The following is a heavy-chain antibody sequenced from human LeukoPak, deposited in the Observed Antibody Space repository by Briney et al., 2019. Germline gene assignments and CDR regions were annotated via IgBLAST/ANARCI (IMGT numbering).Heavy chain of an antibody. CDR3: ARGTIAAAGYYYFDY. V-gene: IGHV3-7*04. J-gene: IGHJ4*02. D-gene: IGHD6-13*01. CDR1: GFTLISNY. CDR2: IKQDGSEK. Sequence: PGGSLRLSCAVSGFTLISNYMSWVRQAPGKGLEWVANIKQDGSEKYYVDSVKGRFTISRDNAKNSLYLQMNSLRAEDTAVYYCARGTIAAAGYYYFDYWGQGTQVTVSS.